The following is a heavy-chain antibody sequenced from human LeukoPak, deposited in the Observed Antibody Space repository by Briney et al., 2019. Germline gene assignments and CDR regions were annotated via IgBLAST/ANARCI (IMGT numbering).Heavy chain of an antibody. CDR3: ARCTAGITIFGVAAAEPYYFDY. CDR2: IYTSGST. CDR1: GGSISSYY. Sequence: SETLSLTCTVSGGSISSYYWSWIRQPAGKGLEWIGRIYTSGSTNYNPSLKSRVTMSVDTSKNQFSLKLSSVTAADTAVYYCARCTAGITIFGVAAAEPYYFDYWGQGTLVTVSS. V-gene: IGHV4-4*07. J-gene: IGHJ4*02. D-gene: IGHD3-3*01.